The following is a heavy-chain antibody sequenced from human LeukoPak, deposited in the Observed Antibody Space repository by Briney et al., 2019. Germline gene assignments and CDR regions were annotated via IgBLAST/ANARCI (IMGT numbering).Heavy chain of an antibody. D-gene: IGHD3-9*01. J-gene: IGHJ4*02. Sequence: PGGSLRLSCVASGFTLSSYWMHWVRKAPGKGLEWVSRIDSDGSPVNYADSVGGRFTISRDNAKNTLYLQMSSLRVEDMALYYCARANSGYGNFDSWGQGTLVTVSS. V-gene: IGHV3-74*01. CDR3: ARANSGYGNFDS. CDR1: GFTLSSYW. CDR2: IDSDGSPV.